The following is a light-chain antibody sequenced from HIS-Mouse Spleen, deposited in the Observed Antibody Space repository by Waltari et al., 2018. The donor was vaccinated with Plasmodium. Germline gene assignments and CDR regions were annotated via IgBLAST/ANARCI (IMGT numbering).Light chain of an antibody. CDR3: QQNYNTWT. Sequence: DIQMTHSPSSLSPSLGDRVTITCRTSQSISSYLNWYQQKPGKAPKLLIYAASSLQSGVPSRFSGSGSGTDFTLTISSLQPEDFATYYCQQNYNTWTFGQGTKVEIK. CDR1: QSISSY. V-gene: IGKV1-39*01. J-gene: IGKJ1*01. CDR2: AAS.